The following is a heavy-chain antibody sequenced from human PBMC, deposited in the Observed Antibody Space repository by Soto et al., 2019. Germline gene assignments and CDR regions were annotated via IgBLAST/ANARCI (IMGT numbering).Heavy chain of an antibody. CDR3: ARFNTGSYYEAFDI. D-gene: IGHD1-26*01. V-gene: IGHV4-4*02. J-gene: IGHJ3*02. Sequence: SETLSLTCTVSGGSISSSNRWSWVRQPPGKGLEWIGEIYHSGSTNYNPSLKSRVTISVDKSKNQFSLKLSSVTAADTAVYYCARFNTGSYYEAFDIWGQGTMVTVSS. CDR2: IYHSGST. CDR1: GGSISSSNR.